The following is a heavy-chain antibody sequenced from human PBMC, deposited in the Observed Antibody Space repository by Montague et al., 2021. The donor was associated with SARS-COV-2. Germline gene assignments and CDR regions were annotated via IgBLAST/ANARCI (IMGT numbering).Heavy chain of an antibody. Sequence: SLRLSCAASGFTFSDYYMSWIRQAPGKGLEWISYISSSGSTIYYADSVKGRFTISRDNAKNSLYLQMNSLIAEDTAVYYCARVAKLAAAGLWWFDPWGQGTLVTVSS. CDR3: ARVAKLAAAGLWWFDP. CDR1: GFTFSDYY. J-gene: IGHJ5*02. V-gene: IGHV3-11*01. D-gene: IGHD6-13*01. CDR2: ISSSGSTI.